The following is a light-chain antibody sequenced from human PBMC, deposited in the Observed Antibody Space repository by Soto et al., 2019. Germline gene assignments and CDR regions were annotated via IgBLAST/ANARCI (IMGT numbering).Light chain of an antibody. CDR3: ISYTSSSTWV. V-gene: IGLV2-14*01. J-gene: IGLJ3*02. CDR1: SSDVGGYKY. CDR2: EVS. Sequence: QSVLTQPASVSGSPGQSITISCTGTSSDVGGYKYVSWYQQHPGKVPKLMISEVSNRPSGVSNRFSGSKSGNTASLTISGLQAEDEADYYCISYTSSSTWVFGGGTKLTVL.